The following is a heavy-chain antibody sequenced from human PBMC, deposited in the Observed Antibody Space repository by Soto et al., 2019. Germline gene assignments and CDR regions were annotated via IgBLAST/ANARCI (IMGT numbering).Heavy chain of an antibody. J-gene: IGHJ1*01. CDR2: IYPVYSDT. D-gene: IGHD2-21*02. Sequence: PGESLKISCKGSGYSFTSYWIFWVRQMPVKGLEFMGIIYPVYSDTRYSPSFQGHVTISSYKSISTSYLQLSSLKASDTAMYYFARPYCGGDGYPVEYFQHWGQGNLVTVSS. V-gene: IGHV5-51*01. CDR1: GYSFTSYW. CDR3: ARPYCGGDGYPVEYFQH.